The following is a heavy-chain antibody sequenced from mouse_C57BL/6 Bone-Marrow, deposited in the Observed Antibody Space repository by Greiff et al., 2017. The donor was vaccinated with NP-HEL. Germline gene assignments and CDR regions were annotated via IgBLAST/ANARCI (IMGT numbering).Heavy chain of an antibody. Sequence: QVQLQQSGPELVRPGVSVKISCKGSGYTFTDYAMHWVTQSHAQSLEWIGVLSTYYGDASYNQKFQDKATMTVDKSSSTAYMDLARLTSEDSAGYYYARKTMVTTGDIYYAMDYWGQGTSVTVSS. J-gene: IGHJ4*01. V-gene: IGHV1-67*01. D-gene: IGHD2-2*01. CDR1: GYTFTDYA. CDR2: LSTYYGDA. CDR3: ARKTMVTTGDIYYAMDY.